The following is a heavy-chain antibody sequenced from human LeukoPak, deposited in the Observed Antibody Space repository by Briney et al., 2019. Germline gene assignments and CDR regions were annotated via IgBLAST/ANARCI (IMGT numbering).Heavy chain of an antibody. V-gene: IGHV1-46*01. J-gene: IGHJ4*02. CDR3: ARGVIDGYLDY. D-gene: IGHD3-16*02. CDR2: ISPSTGST. Sequence: ASVKVSCKASGYTFTTYYMHWVRQAPGQGLEWVGIISPSTGSTRSAQKFQGRVTMTRDTSTTTVYMELSSLKSEDTAVYFCARGVIDGYLDYWGQGTLVTVSS. CDR1: GYTFTTYY.